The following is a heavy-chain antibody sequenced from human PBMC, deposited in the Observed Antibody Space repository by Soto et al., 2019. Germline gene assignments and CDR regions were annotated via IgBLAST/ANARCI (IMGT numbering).Heavy chain of an antibody. CDR2: IWYDGSNK. CDR1: GFTFSKYG. V-gene: IGHV3-33*07. D-gene: IGHD3-10*01. CDR3: ARDRLHGSESDNSPSNY. Sequence: AGGSLRLSCAASGFTFSKYGMYWVRQAPGKGLEWVAVIWYDGSNKNYGDPVKGRFTISRDNSKNTMYLEMNSLRAEDTAVYYCARDRLHGSESDNSPSNYWGQGTLVTAPQ. J-gene: IGHJ4*02.